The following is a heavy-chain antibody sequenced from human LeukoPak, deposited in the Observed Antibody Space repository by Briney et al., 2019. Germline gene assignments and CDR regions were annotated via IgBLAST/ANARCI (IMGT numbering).Heavy chain of an antibody. Sequence: HPGGSLRLSCAASGFTCSSYAMSWVRQAPGKGLEWVSAIRGSGGGTYYADSVKGRVTISRDHSKHMLFLPMTSPRAPDTAVYYCAQDPVRYFDSRVSYFDPWGQGTLVTVSS. CDR3: AQDPVRYFDSRVSYFDP. CDR2: IRGSGGGT. D-gene: IGHD3-9*01. V-gene: IGHV3-23*01. J-gene: IGHJ4*02. CDR1: GFTCSSYA.